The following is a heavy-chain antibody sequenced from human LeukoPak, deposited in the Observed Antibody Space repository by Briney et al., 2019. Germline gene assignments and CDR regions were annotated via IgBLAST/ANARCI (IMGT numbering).Heavy chain of an antibody. Sequence: GGSLRLSCAASGFTFSSYAMSWVRQAPGKGLEWVSAISGSGGSTYYADSVKGRFTIFRDNSKNTLYLQMNSLRAEDTAVYYCARGGTVTHFFDYWGQGTLVTVSS. CDR2: ISGSGGST. CDR3: ARGGTVTHFFDY. V-gene: IGHV3-23*01. CDR1: GFTFSSYA. D-gene: IGHD4-17*01. J-gene: IGHJ4*02.